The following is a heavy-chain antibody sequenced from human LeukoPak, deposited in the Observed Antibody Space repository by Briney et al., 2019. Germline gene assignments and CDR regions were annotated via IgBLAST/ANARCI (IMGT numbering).Heavy chain of an antibody. Sequence: ASVKVSCKASGYTFTGYYMHWVRQAPGQGLEWMGWINPNSGGTNYAQKFQGRVTMTRDTSISTACMELSRLRSDDTAVYYCASGYGDYDPYYYYGMDVWGQGTTVTVSS. J-gene: IGHJ6*02. V-gene: IGHV1-2*02. CDR3: ASGYGDYDPYYYYGMDV. CDR2: INPNSGGT. D-gene: IGHD4-17*01. CDR1: GYTFTGYY.